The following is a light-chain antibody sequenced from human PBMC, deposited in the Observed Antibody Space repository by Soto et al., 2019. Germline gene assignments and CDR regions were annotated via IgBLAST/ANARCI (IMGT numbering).Light chain of an antibody. Sequence: EIVLTQSPGTLSLSPGERATLSGRASQSVSSSYLAWYQQKPGQAPRLLIYGASSRATGIPDRFSGSGSGTDFTLTISRLEPEDFAVYYCQQYGSSPETCGQGTKVDIK. V-gene: IGKV3-20*01. CDR3: QQYGSSPET. CDR1: QSVSSSY. J-gene: IGKJ1*01. CDR2: GAS.